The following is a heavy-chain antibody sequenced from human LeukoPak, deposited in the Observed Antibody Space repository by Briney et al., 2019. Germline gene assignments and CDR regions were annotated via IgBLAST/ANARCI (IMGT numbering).Heavy chain of an antibody. CDR3: ARAGRGWLLYYFDY. Sequence: GGSLRLSCAASGFTFSSYWMSWVRQAPGKGLEWVANIKQDGSEKYYVDSVKGRFTISRDNAKNSLYLQMNGLRAEDTAVYYCARAGRGWLLYYFDYWGQGTLVTVSS. J-gene: IGHJ4*02. CDR1: GFTFSSYW. D-gene: IGHD3-3*01. V-gene: IGHV3-7*04. CDR2: IKQDGSEK.